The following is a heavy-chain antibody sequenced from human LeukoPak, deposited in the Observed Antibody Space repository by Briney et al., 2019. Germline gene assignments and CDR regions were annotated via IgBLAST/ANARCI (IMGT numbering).Heavy chain of an antibody. Sequence: SETLSLTCAVSGGSISSGGYSWSWIRQPPGKGLEWIGYIYHSGSTNYNPSLKSRVTISVDTSKNQFSLKLSSVTAADTAVHYCARSRVYYYDSSGYLDYWGQGTLVTVSS. D-gene: IGHD3-22*01. CDR1: GGSISSGGYS. CDR3: ARSRVYYYDSSGYLDY. V-gene: IGHV4-30-2*02. J-gene: IGHJ4*02. CDR2: IYHSGST.